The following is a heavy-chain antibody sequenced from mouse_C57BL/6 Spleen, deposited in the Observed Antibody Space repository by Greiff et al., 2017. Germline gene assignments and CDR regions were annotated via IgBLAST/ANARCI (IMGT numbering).Heavy chain of an antibody. D-gene: IGHD1-1*01. CDR1: GYTFTSYD. Sequence: VQLQQSGPELVKPGASVKLSCKASGYTFTSYDINWVKQRPGQGLEWIGWIYPRDGSTKYNEKFKGQAPLTVDPSSSTAYMELHSLTSEDSAVYFWARPYYYGSSYWYFDVWGTGTTVTVSS. J-gene: IGHJ1*03. CDR3: ARPYYYGSSYWYFDV. CDR2: IYPRDGST. V-gene: IGHV1-85*01.